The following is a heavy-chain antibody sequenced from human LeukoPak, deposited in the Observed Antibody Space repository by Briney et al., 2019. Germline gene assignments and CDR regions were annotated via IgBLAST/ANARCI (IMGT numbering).Heavy chain of an antibody. V-gene: IGHV4-39*07. Sequence: SETLSLTCTVSGGSISRSRDYWGWIRQPPGKGLEWIGSIYYSGSTYYNPSLKSRVTISGDTSKNRFSLKLSSVTAADTAVYYCARKDPGYSGYSDFDYWGQGTLVTVSS. CDR2: IYYSGST. D-gene: IGHD5-12*01. CDR1: GGSISRSRDY. CDR3: ARKDPGYSGYSDFDY. J-gene: IGHJ4*02.